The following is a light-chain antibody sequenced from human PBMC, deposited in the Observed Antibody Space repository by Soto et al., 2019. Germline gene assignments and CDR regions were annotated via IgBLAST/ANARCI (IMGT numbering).Light chain of an antibody. CDR2: GAS. CDR3: QHYGGSQYT. CDR1: QSVSCSY. Sequence: EIVLTQSPGTLSLSPGERATLSCRASQSVSCSYLAWYQQKRGQAPRLLIYGASSRATGIPDRFSGSGSGTDFTLTISRLEPADFAVYYCQHYGGSQYTFGQGTKLEIK. V-gene: IGKV3-20*01. J-gene: IGKJ2*01.